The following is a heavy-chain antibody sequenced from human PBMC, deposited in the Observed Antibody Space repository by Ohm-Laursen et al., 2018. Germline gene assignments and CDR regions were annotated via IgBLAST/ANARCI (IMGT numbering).Heavy chain of an antibody. V-gene: IGHV4-61*05. CDR1: GGSISNSSYY. D-gene: IGHD1-7*01. CDR2: IYYSGST. J-gene: IGHJ4*02. CDR3: ARGRITGTTIDY. Sequence: TLSLTCTVSGGSISNSSYYWGWIRQPPGKGLEWIGYIYYSGSTNYNPSLKSRVTISVDTSKNQFSLKLSSVTAADTAVYYCARGRITGTTIDYWGQGTLVTVSS.